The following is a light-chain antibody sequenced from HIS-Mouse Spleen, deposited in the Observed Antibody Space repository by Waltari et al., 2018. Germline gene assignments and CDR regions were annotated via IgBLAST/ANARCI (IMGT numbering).Light chain of an antibody. V-gene: IGLV3-10*01. CDR2: EDS. CDR1: AFPKKY. Sequence: SYELTQPPSVSVSPGQTARITSGDAFPKKYAYWYQQKSGQAPVLVIYEDSKRPSGIPERFSGSSSGTMATLTISGAQVEDEADYYCYSTDSSGNHRVFGGGTKLTVL. CDR3: YSTDSSGNHRV. J-gene: IGLJ2*01.